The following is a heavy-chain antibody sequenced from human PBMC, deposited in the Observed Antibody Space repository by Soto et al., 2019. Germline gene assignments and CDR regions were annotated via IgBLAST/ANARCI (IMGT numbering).Heavy chain of an antibody. CDR2: ISWNSGSI. J-gene: IGHJ4*02. Sequence: EVQLVESGGGLVQPGRSLRLSCAASGFTFDDYAMHWVRQAPGKGLEWVSGISWNSGSIGYADSVKGRFTISRDNAKNSLYLQMNSLRAEDTALYYCAKGTLWFEDYFDYWGQGTLVTVSS. D-gene: IGHD3-10*01. CDR3: AKGTLWFEDYFDY. CDR1: GFTFDDYA. V-gene: IGHV3-9*01.